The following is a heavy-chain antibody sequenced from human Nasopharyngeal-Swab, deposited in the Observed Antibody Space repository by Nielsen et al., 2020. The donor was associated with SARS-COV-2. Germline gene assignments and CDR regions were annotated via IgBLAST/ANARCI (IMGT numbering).Heavy chain of an antibody. V-gene: IGHV3-30*04. CDR2: ISYDGTDK. D-gene: IGHD2/OR15-2a*01. CDR3: ARVQADYLSKGSFDH. J-gene: IGHJ4*02. CDR1: GFTFYSYA. Sequence: GESLKISCAASGFTFYSYAMHLVRQAPGKGLEWVALISYDGTDKYYADSVKGRFTISRDNSKNTLYLQMNSLRPADTAMYYCARVQADYLSKGSFDHWGQGTLVTVSS.